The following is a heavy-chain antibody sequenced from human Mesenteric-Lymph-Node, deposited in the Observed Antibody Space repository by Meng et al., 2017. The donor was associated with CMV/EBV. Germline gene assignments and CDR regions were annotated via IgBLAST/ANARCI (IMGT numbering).Heavy chain of an antibody. Sequence: ISSSNWWSWGRQPPGKGLEWIGEIYHSGSTNYNPSLKSRVTISVDKSKNQFSLKLSSVTAADTAVYYCAMTAYYYDSSGYADYYFDYWGQGTLVTVSS. J-gene: IGHJ4*02. V-gene: IGHV4-4*02. CDR3: AMTAYYYDSSGYADYYFDY. CDR1: ISSSNW. D-gene: IGHD3-22*01. CDR2: IYHSGST.